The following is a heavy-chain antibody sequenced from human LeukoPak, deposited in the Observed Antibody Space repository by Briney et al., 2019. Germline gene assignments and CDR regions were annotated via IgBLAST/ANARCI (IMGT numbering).Heavy chain of an antibody. CDR2: INPNSGGT. CDR3: ARGNDFWSGYPAEFDY. V-gene: IGHV1-2*04. D-gene: IGHD3-3*01. J-gene: IGHJ4*02. Sequence: ASVKVSRKASGYTFTGYYMHWVRQAPGQGLEWMGWINPNSGGTNYAQKFQGWVTMTRDTSISTAYMELSRLRSDDTAVYYCARGNDFWSGYPAEFDYWGQGTLVTVSS. CDR1: GYTFTGYY.